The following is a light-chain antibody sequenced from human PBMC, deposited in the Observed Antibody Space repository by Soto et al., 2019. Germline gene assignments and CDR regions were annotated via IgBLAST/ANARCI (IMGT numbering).Light chain of an antibody. CDR2: EVN. V-gene: IGLV2-23*02. CDR1: SSNVGSYKL. CDR3: CSSGGSPTYV. Sequence: QSALTQPASVSGSPGQSITISCTGTSSNVGSYKLVSWYQQHPGKAPKHMIFEVNKRPSGVSNRFSGSKSGNTASLTISGLQVEDEADYYCCSSGGSPTYVFGTGTKVTVL. J-gene: IGLJ1*01.